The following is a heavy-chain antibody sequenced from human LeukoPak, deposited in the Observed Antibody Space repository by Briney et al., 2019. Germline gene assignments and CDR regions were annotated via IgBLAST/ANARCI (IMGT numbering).Heavy chain of an antibody. CDR2: TYYRSKWYN. D-gene: IGHD6-13*01. CDR3: AREVNSSSWPYYYYYGMDV. Sequence: SQTLSLTCAISGDSVSSNSAAWTWIRQSPSRGLEWLGRTYYRSKWYNDYAVSVKSRITINPDTSKNQFSLQLNSVTPEDTAVYYCAREVNSSSWPYYYYYGMDVWGQGTTVTVSS. J-gene: IGHJ6*02. CDR1: GDSVSSNSAA. V-gene: IGHV6-1*01.